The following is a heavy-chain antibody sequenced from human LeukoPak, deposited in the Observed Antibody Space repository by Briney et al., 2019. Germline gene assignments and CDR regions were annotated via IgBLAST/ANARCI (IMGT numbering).Heavy chain of an antibody. V-gene: IGHV3-66*01. J-gene: IGHJ4*02. D-gene: IGHD3-10*01. CDR2: IYRAGST. CDR3: ARMGLWFGELLGRRDY. CDR1: GFTFSSYW. Sequence: GGSLRLSCKASGFTFSSYWMNWVRQAPGKGLEWVSVIYRAGSTHYADSVKGRFTISRDNSKNTLDLQMSSLRAEDTAVYYCARMGLWFGELLGRRDYWGQGTLVTVSS.